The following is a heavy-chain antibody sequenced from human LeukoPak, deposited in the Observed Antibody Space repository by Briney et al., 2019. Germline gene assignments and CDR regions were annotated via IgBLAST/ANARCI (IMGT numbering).Heavy chain of an antibody. V-gene: IGHV3-30-3*01. CDR3: AINWAFDY. CDR1: GFTFSSYA. D-gene: IGHD3-16*01. CDR2: ISYDGSNK. Sequence: GGSLRLSCAASGFTFSSYAMHWVRQAPGKGLEWVAVISYDGSNKYYADSVKGRFTISRDNSKNTLYLQMNSLRAEDTAVYYCAINWAFDYWGQGTLVTVSS. J-gene: IGHJ4*02.